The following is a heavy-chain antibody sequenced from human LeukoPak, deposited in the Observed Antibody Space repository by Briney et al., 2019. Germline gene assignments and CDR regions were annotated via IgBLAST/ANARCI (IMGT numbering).Heavy chain of an antibody. V-gene: IGHV3-7*01. CDR3: ARDRAVAGTNRDYFDY. Sequence: GGSLRLSCAASGFTFSSYWMSWVRHAPAKGLEWVANIKQDGSEKYYVDSVKGRFTISRDNAKNSLYLQMNSLRAEDTAVYCCARDRAVAGTNRDYFDYWGQGTLVTVSS. J-gene: IGHJ4*02. D-gene: IGHD6-19*01. CDR1: GFTFSSYW. CDR2: IKQDGSEK.